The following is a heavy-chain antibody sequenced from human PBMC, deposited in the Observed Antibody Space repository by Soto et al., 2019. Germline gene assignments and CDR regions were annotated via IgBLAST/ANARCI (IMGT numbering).Heavy chain of an antibody. CDR3: ARVNCSGGSCYWATEYYFDY. J-gene: IGHJ4*02. Sequence: PSETLSLTCAVYGGSFSGYYWSWIRQPPGKGLEWIGEINHSGSTNYNPSLKSRVTISVDTSKNQFSLKLSSVTAADTAVYYCARVNCSGGSCYWATEYYFDYWGQGTLVTVS. D-gene: IGHD2-15*01. V-gene: IGHV4-34*01. CDR1: GGSFSGYY. CDR2: INHSGST.